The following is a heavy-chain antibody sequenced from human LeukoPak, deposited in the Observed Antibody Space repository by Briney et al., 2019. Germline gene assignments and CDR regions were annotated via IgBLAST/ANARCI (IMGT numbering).Heavy chain of an antibody. Sequence: PSETLSLTCTASGGSISNSNDYWAWIRQPPGKGLEWIGSIYHSGNIFQNQSLASRVTISVDTSKNQFSLNLNSVTAADTAVYYCARQESCTNGVCYVGWFDPWGQGTLVTVSS. CDR3: ARQESCTNGVCYVGWFDP. CDR1: GGSISNSNDY. J-gene: IGHJ5*02. D-gene: IGHD2-8*01. CDR2: IYHSGNI. V-gene: IGHV4-39*01.